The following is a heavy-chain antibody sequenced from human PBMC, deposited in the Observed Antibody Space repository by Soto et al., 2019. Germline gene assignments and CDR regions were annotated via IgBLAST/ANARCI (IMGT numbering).Heavy chain of an antibody. Sequence: SETLSLTCTVSGDSISSGNKYWSWIRQAPGKGLEWIGYIFSSGTTYYNPSLKSRLTMSLDTSQNQSSLRLASVTDADSAVYYCARVPSPFDYYYAMDVWGQGTTVTVSS. CDR2: IFSSGTT. V-gene: IGHV4-30-4*01. CDR1: GDSISSGNKY. J-gene: IGHJ6*02. D-gene: IGHD3-16*01. CDR3: ARVPSPFDYYYAMDV.